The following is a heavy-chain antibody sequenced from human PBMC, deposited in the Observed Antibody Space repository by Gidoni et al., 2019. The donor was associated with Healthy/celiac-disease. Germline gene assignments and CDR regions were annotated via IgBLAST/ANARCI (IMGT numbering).Heavy chain of an antibody. D-gene: IGHD3-22*01. V-gene: IGHV4-34*01. CDR3: ARDRTRKRRIPYDSSGYYYAFDI. Sequence: QVQLQQWGAGLLKPSETLSLTCAVYGGSFSGYYWSWIRQPPGKGLEWIGEINHSGSTNYNPSLKSRVTISVDTSKNQFSLKLSSVTAADTAVYYCARDRTRKRRIPYDSSGYYYAFDIWGQGTMVTVSS. CDR1: GGSFSGYY. CDR2: INHSGST. J-gene: IGHJ3*02.